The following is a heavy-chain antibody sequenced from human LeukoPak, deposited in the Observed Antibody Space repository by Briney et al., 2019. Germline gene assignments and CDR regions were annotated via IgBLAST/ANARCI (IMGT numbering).Heavy chain of an antibody. J-gene: IGHJ4*02. Sequence: GGSLTLLYAASGFTFSDYYTSWLRHAPGKGLEWVSYISSSGSTIYYADSVKGRFTISRDNAKNSLYLQMNSLRAEDTAVYYCARGMVYAIRFDYWGQGTLVIVSS. CDR1: GFTFSDYY. V-gene: IGHV3-11*01. CDR3: ARGMVYAIRFDY. D-gene: IGHD2-8*01. CDR2: ISSSGSTI.